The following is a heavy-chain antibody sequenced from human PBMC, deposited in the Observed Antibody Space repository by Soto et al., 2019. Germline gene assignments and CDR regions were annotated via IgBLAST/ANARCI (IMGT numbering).Heavy chain of an antibody. D-gene: IGHD1-20*01. Sequence: GGSLRLSCAASGFTFRRYAMSWVRQAPGKGLEWVSAISGSGGRTYYADSVKGRFTISRDNAKNMLYLQMNSLRAEDTAVYYGAINNSSYYFDYWGQGTLVTVSS. CDR3: AINNSSYYFDY. CDR1: GFTFRRYA. J-gene: IGHJ4*02. CDR2: ISGSGGRT. V-gene: IGHV3-23*01.